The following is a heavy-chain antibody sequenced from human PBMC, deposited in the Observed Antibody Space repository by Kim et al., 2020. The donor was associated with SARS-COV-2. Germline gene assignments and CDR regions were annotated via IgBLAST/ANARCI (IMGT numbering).Heavy chain of an antibody. V-gene: IGHV3-48*02. CDR2: IRSDSSNM. D-gene: IGHD3-10*01. J-gene: IGHJ4*02. CDR1: GFTFSAYS. CDR3: AGDSYYSFDY. Sequence: GGSLRLSCAASGFTFSAYSMNWVRQAPGKGLEWLTNIRSDSSNMKYADSVRGRFTSSRDNAKNTLYLQMNSLRDEDTAVYYCAGDSYYSFDYWGQGALVTVSS.